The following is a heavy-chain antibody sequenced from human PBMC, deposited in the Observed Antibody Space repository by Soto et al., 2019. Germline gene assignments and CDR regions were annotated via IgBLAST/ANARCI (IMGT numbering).Heavy chain of an antibody. V-gene: IGHV4-30-4*01. CDR1: GDSIRSGNHY. Sequence: KPSETLSLTCTVSGDSIRSGNHYWSWIRQPPGKGLEWIGYIYYSGSTYYSPSLKSRVTISVGTSKNQFSLKLSSVTAADTAVYYCARTRSDSSSWYNWFDPWGQGXLVTVSS. J-gene: IGHJ5*02. CDR3: ARTRSDSSSWYNWFDP. CDR2: IYYSGST. D-gene: IGHD6-13*01.